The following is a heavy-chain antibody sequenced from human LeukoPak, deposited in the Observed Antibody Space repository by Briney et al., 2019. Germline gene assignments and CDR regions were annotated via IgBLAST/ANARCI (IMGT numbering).Heavy chain of an antibody. J-gene: IGHJ5*02. V-gene: IGHV3-30*03. CDR2: ISYDGSNK. D-gene: IGHD2-2*01. CDR1: GFTFSSYG. CDR3: ASSVTSWGGLSFDP. Sequence: PGGSLRLSCAASGFTFSSYGMHWVRQAPGKGLEWVAVISYDGSNKYYADSVKGRFTISRDNSKNTLYLQMNSLRAEDTAVYYCASSVTSWGGLSFDPWGQGTLVTVSS.